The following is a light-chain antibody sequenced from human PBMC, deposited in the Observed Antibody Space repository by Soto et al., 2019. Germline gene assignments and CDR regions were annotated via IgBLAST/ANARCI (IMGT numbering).Light chain of an antibody. CDR2: EST. CDR1: QTVGSTF. CDR3: QQYGYLPWT. J-gene: IGKJ1*01. Sequence: DIVLTQSPDTLSLSPGERATLSCRTSQTVGSTFLAWFQQKPGQAPRLLIYESTSRATGISDRFSGSGSGTDFTLTISRLEPEDFAVYYCQQYGYLPWTFGHGTRVEIK. V-gene: IGKV3-20*01.